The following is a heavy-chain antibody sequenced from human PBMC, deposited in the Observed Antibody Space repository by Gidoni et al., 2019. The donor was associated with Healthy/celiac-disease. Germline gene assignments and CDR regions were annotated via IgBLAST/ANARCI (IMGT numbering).Heavy chain of an antibody. D-gene: IGHD3-3*01. CDR1: GFTFSNAW. CDR2: IKSKTDGGTT. Sequence: EVQLVESGGGLVKPGGSLRLSCAASGFTFSNAWMSWVRQAPGTGLEWVGRIKSKTDGGTTDYAAPVKGRFTISRDDSKNTLYLQMNSLKTEDTAVYYCTTDSPAPGSITIFGVVTHGYYYGMDVWGQGTTVTVSS. CDR3: TTDSPAPGSITIFGVVTHGYYYGMDV. J-gene: IGHJ6*02. V-gene: IGHV3-15*01.